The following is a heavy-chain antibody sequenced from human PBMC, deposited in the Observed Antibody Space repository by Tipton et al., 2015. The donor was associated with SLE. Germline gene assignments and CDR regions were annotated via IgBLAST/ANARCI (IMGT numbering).Heavy chain of an antibody. J-gene: IGHJ4*02. V-gene: IGHV4-39*07. CDR2: IYYSGST. D-gene: IGHD5-12*01. CDR1: GGSISSSSYY. Sequence: TLSLTCTVSGGSISSSSYYWGWICQPPGKGLEWIGSIYYSGSTNYNPSLKSRVTISVDTSKNQFSLKLSSVTAAGTAVYYCARRLTRYSGYDYFDYWGQGTLVTVSS. CDR3: ARRLTRYSGYDYFDY.